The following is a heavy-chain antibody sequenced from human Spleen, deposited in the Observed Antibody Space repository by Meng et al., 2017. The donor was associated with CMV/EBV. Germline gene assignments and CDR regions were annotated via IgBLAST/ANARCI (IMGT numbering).Heavy chain of an antibody. CDR2: INQDGSEK. J-gene: IGHJ4*02. CDR1: GFTFSSYW. Sequence: GESLKISCAASGFTFSSYWMSWVRQAPGNGLEWVANINQDGSEKYYVDSVKGRFTISRDNAKSSLYLEMNSLRAEDTAMYYCARSPVLGSTGNWGQGTLVTVSS. D-gene: IGHD1-26*01. V-gene: IGHV3-7*01. CDR3: ARSPVLGSTGN.